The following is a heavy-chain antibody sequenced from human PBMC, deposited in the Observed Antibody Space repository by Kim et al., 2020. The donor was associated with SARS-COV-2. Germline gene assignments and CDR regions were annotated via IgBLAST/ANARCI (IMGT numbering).Heavy chain of an antibody. CDR1: GGSFSGYY. CDR2: INHSGST. J-gene: IGHJ4*02. Sequence: SETLSLTCAVYGGSFSGYYWSWIRQPPGKGLEWIGEINHSGSTNYNPSLKSRVTISVDTSKNQFSLKLSSVTAADTAVYYCARVVAPNDYYDSSGYWSHYFDYWGQGTLAT. D-gene: IGHD3-22*01. V-gene: IGHV4-34*01. CDR3: ARVVAPNDYYDSSGYWSHYFDY.